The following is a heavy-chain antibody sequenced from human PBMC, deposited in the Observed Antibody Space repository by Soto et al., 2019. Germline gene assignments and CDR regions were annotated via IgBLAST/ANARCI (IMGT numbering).Heavy chain of an antibody. CDR2: ISAYNGNT. Sequence: QVQMLQSGAEVKKPGASVNVSCKASGYSFTSQVISWVRQATGQGSEWMGWISAYNGNTNYAQKLQGRVTMTTDTTTRTAYMELRSLRSDDTAVYYCARDNGCVESNVWSQGTMVIVA. J-gene: IGHJ6*02. V-gene: IGHV1-18*01. CDR3: ARDNGCVESNV. D-gene: IGHD3-10*01. CDR1: GYSFTSQV.